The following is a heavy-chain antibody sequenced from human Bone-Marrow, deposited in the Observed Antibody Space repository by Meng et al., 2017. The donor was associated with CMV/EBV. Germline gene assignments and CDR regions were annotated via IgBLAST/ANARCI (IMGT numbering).Heavy chain of an antibody. J-gene: IGHJ4*02. CDR3: ALLSGGHIVVVIGY. CDR2: INPNSGGT. V-gene: IGHV1-2*02. CDR1: GYTFTGYY. Sequence: ASVKVSCKASGYTFTGYYMHWVRQAPGQGLEWMGWINPNSGGTNYAQKFQGRVSMTRDTSISTAYMELSRLRSDDTAVYYCALLSGGHIVVVIGYWGQGTLVTVSS. D-gene: IGHD2-21*01.